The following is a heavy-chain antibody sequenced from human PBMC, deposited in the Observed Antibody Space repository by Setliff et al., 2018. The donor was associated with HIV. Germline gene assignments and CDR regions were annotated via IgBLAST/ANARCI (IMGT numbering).Heavy chain of an antibody. D-gene: IGHD2-15*01. CDR2: IAKTGST. CDR3: ARLLGRTVVVINAGFDY. CDR1: GVSITNGTFY. Sequence: KTSETLSLTCTVSGVSITNGTFYWNWIRQPAGKGLEWIGRIAKTGSTNYNPSLKSRLTISMDTSKNQFSLKLNSVTAADTAVYYCARLLGRTVVVINAGFDYWGQGTLVTVSS. J-gene: IGHJ4*02. V-gene: IGHV4-61*02.